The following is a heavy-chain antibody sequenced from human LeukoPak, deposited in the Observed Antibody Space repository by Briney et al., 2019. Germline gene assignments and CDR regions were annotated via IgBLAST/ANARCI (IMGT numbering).Heavy chain of an antibody. CDR1: GFTFSSYW. J-gene: IGHJ4*02. V-gene: IGHV3-74*01. Sequence: AESLRLSCAASGFTFSSYWIHWVRQAPRKGLVWVSRINSDGSSTIHTDSVKGRLTISRDNDKNTLYVQMNSLRAEDTAVYYCARDPILTGYYSYFDYWGQGTLVTVSS. CDR3: ARDPILTGYYSYFDY. CDR2: INSDGSST. D-gene: IGHD3-9*01.